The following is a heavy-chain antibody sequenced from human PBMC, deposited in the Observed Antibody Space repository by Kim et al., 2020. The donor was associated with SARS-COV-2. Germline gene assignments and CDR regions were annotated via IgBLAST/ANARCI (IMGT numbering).Heavy chain of an antibody. CDR3: ARDLRPPGDYVWGSYRKTFDY. V-gene: IGHV3-33*08. D-gene: IGHD3-16*02. CDR2: IWYDGSNK. Sequence: GGSLRLSCAASGFTFSSYGMHWVCQAPGKGLEWVALIWYDGSNKYYADSVKGRFTISRDNSKNMLYLQMNSLRADDTAVYYCARDLRPPGDYVWGSYRKTFDYWGQGTLVTVSS. CDR1: GFTFSSYG. J-gene: IGHJ4*02.